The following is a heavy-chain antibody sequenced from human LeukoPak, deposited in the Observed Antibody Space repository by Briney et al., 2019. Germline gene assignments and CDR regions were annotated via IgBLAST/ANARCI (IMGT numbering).Heavy chain of an antibody. CDR3: ARPAGVGAYKRWFDP. J-gene: IGHJ5*02. D-gene: IGHD1-26*01. V-gene: IGHV4-30-4*08. Sequence: PSQTLSLTCTVSGGSISSGDYYWTWVRQPPGQGLEWIGYIYYSGSTYYNPSLKSRVTISVDTSKNQFSLKLSSVTAADTAVYYCARPAGVGAYKRWFDPWGQGTLVTVSS. CDR2: IYYSGST. CDR1: GGSISSGDYY.